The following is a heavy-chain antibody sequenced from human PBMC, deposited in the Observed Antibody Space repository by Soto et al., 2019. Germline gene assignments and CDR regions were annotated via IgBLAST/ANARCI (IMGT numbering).Heavy chain of an antibody. D-gene: IGHD1-7*01. CDR3: AREGATRGKTRNYYYYYMDV. CDR1: GYTFTGYY. V-gene: IGHV1-46*03. Sequence: ASVKVSCKASGYTFTGYYMHWVRQAPGQGLEWMGIINPSGGSTSYAQKFQGRVTMTRDTSTSTVYMELSSLRSEDTAVYYCAREGATRGKTRNYYYYYMDVWGKGTTVTVSS. J-gene: IGHJ6*03. CDR2: INPSGGST.